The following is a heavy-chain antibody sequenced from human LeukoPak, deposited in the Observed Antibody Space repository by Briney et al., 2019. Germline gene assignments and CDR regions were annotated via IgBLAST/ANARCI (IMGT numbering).Heavy chain of an antibody. J-gene: IGHJ5*02. Sequence: PSETLSLTCAVYGGSFSGYYWSWIRQPPGKGLEWIGEINHGGSTNYNPSLKSRVTISVDTSKNQFSLKLSSVTAADTAVYYCARGRRSDIVVVPAAYNWFDPWGQGTLVTVSS. CDR3: ARGRRSDIVVVPAAYNWFDP. V-gene: IGHV4-34*01. D-gene: IGHD2-2*01. CDR2: INHGGST. CDR1: GGSFSGYY.